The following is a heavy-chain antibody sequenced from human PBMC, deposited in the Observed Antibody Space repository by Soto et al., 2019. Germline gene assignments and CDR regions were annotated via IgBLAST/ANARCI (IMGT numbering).Heavy chain of an antibody. V-gene: IGHV3-23*01. CDR3: AAPRDEYGSGVSWFTYGMDI. J-gene: IGHJ6*02. D-gene: IGHD3-10*01. CDR2: LDGAGGST. Sequence: LRLSCLASGFTFSDFAMTWVRHVPGRGLEWVASLDGAGGSTYYAESVRGRFSISRDNSQNTLFLQMKRLTVDDTAIYYCAAPRDEYGSGVSWFTYGMDIWGQGTTVTVSS. CDR1: GFTFSDFA.